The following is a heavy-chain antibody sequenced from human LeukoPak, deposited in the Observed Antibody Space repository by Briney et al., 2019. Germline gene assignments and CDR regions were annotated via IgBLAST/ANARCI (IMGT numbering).Heavy chain of an antibody. V-gene: IGHV4-38-2*02. D-gene: IGHD2-2*01. Sequence: PSETLSLTCTVSGYSISSGYDWGWMRQAPGKGLEWLGSISQSGNTYNNPSLKSRVTLSVDTSKNQVSLKLTSVTAADTAVYYCASFYCSSSSCYADYWGQGTLVTVSS. CDR1: GYSISSGYD. J-gene: IGHJ4*02. CDR3: ASFYCSSSSCYADY. CDR2: ISQSGNT.